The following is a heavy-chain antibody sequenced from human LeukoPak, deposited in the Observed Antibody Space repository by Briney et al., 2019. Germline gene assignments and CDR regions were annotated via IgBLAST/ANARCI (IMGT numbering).Heavy chain of an antibody. CDR2: ISSSGSTI. CDR1: GFTFSDYY. V-gene: IGHV3-11*01. Sequence: GRSLRLSCAASGFTFSDYYMSWIRQAPGKGLGWVSYISSSGSTIYYADSVKGRFTISRDNAKNSLYLQMNSLRGEDTAVYYCASDTENYYGSGSYDYWGQGTLVTVSS. J-gene: IGHJ4*02. D-gene: IGHD3-10*01. CDR3: ASDTENYYGSGSYDY.